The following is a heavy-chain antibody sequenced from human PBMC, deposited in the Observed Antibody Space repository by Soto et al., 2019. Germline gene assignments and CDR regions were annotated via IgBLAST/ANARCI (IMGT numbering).Heavy chain of an antibody. V-gene: IGHV3-23*01. CDR3: AEDKEQITIFGVVITAGLDY. J-gene: IGHJ4*02. Sequence: GGSLRLSCAASGFTFSSYAMSWVRQAPGKGLEWVSAISGSGGSTYYADSVKGRFTISRDNSKNTLYLQMNSLRAEDTAVYYCAEDKEQITIFGVVITAGLDYWGQGTLVTVSS. CDR2: ISGSGGST. CDR1: GFTFSSYA. D-gene: IGHD3-3*01.